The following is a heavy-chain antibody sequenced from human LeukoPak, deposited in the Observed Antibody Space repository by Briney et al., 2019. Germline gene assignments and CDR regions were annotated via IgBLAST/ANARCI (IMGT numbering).Heavy chain of an antibody. Sequence: SETLSLTCTVSGGSISSGYHWGWIRQPPGKGLEWIGCIYYSGTTYYNTSLKSRVTISVDTSKNQFSLKLSSVTAADTAVYYCARLVVPAYYFDYWGQGTLVTVSS. CDR2: IYYSGTT. J-gene: IGHJ4*02. D-gene: IGHD2-21*01. CDR3: ARLVVPAYYFDY. V-gene: IGHV4-38-2*02. CDR1: GGSISSGYH.